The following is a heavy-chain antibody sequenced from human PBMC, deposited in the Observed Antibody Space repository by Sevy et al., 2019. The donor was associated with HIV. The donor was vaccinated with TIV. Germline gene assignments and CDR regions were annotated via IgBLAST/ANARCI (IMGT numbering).Heavy chain of an antibody. J-gene: IGHJ6*02. D-gene: IGHD3-3*01. Sequence: GGSLRLSCAGIGFSLSAHGVNWVRQAPGKGLEWVAFISGGSSYIYYADSVKGRFIVSRDNAKNSMDLQMSSMRAEDTDVYYWEREAIMLFGVIRGERRSAMDVWGQGTTVTVSS. CDR2: ISGGSSYI. CDR3: EREAIMLFGVIRGERRSAMDV. V-gene: IGHV3-21*01. CDR1: GFSLSAHG.